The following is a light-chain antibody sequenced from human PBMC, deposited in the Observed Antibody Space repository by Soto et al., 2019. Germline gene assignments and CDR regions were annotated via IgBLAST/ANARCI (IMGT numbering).Light chain of an antibody. V-gene: IGKV1-9*01. J-gene: IGKJ5*01. CDR3: QQLNSYPSIT. CDR2: AAS. CDR1: QDISSS. Sequence: DIQLTQSPSFLSASVGARVTITCRASQDISSSLAWYQQKPGKAPKLLIYAASTLQGGVPSRFSGSGSGTEFTLTISSLQPEDFATYYCQQLNSYPSITFGQGTRLEIK.